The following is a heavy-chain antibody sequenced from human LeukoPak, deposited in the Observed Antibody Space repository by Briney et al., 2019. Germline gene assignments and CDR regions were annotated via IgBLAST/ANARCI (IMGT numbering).Heavy chain of an antibody. J-gene: IGHJ5*02. CDR2: ISGSGSNT. Sequence: PGGSLRLSSATSGFPFSDFSMSWIRQAPGKGLEWVSAISGSGSNTYYADSVKGRFTVSRDNSKNTLYLQMNSLRAEDTAVYYCANREYNAPWGQGTLVTVSS. CDR3: ANREYNAP. V-gene: IGHV3-23*01. CDR1: GFPFSDFS. D-gene: IGHD1-14*01.